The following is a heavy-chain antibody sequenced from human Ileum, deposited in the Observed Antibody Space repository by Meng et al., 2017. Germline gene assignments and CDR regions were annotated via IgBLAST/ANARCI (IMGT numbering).Heavy chain of an antibody. CDR3: VKDNFCTGGACYPGATFDY. D-gene: IGHD2-8*02. J-gene: IGHJ4*02. CDR1: GFAFPNYA. Sequence: GESLKIPCAASGFAFPNYAMAWVRQAPGKGLEWVSSLINTGDRTQYADSVKGRFTISRDNSKNMVYLLMNSLRAEDSAIYYCVKDNFCTGGACYPGATFDYWGQGTLVTVSS. CDR2: LINTGDRT. V-gene: IGHV3-23*01.